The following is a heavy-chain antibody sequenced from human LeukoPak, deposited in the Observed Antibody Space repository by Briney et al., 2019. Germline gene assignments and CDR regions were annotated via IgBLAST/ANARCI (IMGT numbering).Heavy chain of an antibody. CDR2: TYYRSKWYN. J-gene: IGHJ4*02. CDR1: GDIVSSNSAA. Sequence: SQTLSLTCAISGDIVSSNSAAWNWIRQSPSRGLEWLGRTYYRSKWYNDYAESVKSRMTIIPDTSKNQVSLQLNSVTPADTALYYCAGDRGVGAAVFFDYWGLGTLVSVSS. CDR3: AGDRGVGAAVFFDY. V-gene: IGHV6-1*01. D-gene: IGHD6-13*01.